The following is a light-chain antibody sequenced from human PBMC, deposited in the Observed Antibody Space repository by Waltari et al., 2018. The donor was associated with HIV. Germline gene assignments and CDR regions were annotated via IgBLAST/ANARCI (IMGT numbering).Light chain of an antibody. J-gene: IGLJ2*01. CDR2: DVT. V-gene: IGLV2-14*01. CDR1: NSDIGGYNY. Sequence: QSALTQPASVSGSPGRSITISCTGTNSDIGGYNYDSWYQQHPGRAPTLILYDVTTRPSGVPDRFSGSKSGNTASLTISGLLAEVEADYYCSSYASNTYVVFGGGTKLTVL. CDR3: SSYASNTYVV.